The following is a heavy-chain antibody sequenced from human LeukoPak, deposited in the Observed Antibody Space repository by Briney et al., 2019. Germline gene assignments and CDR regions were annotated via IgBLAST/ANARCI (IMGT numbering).Heavy chain of an antibody. D-gene: IGHD4-17*01. CDR2: ISNSGST. V-gene: IGHV4-59*01. Sequence: KASETLSLTCSVTGDSMRRDYWSWIRQPPGKGLEWIGYISNSGSTKYNPSLKSRVTISIDTSKNQFSVKLNSVTAADTAVYYCARGGGGVTTGFDYWGQGTLVAVSS. CDR3: ARGGGGVTTGFDY. CDR1: GDSMRRDY. J-gene: IGHJ4*02.